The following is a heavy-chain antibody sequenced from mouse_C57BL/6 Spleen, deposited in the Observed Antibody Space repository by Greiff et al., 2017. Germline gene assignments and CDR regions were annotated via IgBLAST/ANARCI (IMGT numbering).Heavy chain of an antibody. Sequence: QVQLQQPGAELVKPGASVKLSCKASGYTFTSYWMHWVKQRPGQGLEWIGMIHPNSGRTNYNEKFKSKATLTVDKSSSTAYMQLSSLTSEDSAVYYCASSGYQDAMDYWGQGTSVTVSS. CDR2: IHPNSGRT. CDR3: ASSGYQDAMDY. J-gene: IGHJ4*01. CDR1: GYTFTSYW. V-gene: IGHV1-64*01. D-gene: IGHD3-2*02.